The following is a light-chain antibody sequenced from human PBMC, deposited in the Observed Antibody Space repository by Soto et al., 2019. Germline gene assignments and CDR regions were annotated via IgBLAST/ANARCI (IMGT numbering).Light chain of an antibody. J-gene: IGLJ1*01. CDR2: EVS. Sequence: QSALTQPASVSGSPGQSITISCTGTSSDVGGYNYVSWYQQHPGKAPKFLIYEVSNRPSGVSNRFSGSKSGNTASLTVSGLQAADEADYFCKSYAGSNTYVFGSGTKVTVL. CDR3: KSYAGSNTYV. V-gene: IGLV2-14*01. CDR1: SSDVGGYNY.